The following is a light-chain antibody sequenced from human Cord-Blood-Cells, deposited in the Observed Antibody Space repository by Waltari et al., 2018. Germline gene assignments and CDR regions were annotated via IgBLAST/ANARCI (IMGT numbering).Light chain of an antibody. CDR2: RNN. CDR1: SSNIGSHY. J-gene: IGLJ3*02. V-gene: IGLV1-47*01. CDR3: AAWDDSLSGPV. Sequence: QSVLTQPPSASGTPGQRVTIPCSGSSSNIGSHYVYWYQQLPGTAPKLLICRNNQRPSGVPDRFSGSKSGTSASLAISGLRSEDEADYYCAAWDDSLSGPVFGGGTKLTVL.